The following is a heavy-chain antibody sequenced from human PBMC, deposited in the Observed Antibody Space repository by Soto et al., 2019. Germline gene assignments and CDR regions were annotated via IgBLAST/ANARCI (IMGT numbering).Heavy chain of an antibody. CDR3: ARDNRMFNY. Sequence: QVQLVESGGGVVQPGRSLRLSCAASGFIFSSYAMHWVRQAPGKGLEWVAVISYDGSNKYYADSVKGRFTISRDNSKNTLYLQMNSLRAEDTAVYYCARDNRMFNYWGQGTLVTVSS. CDR2: ISYDGSNK. V-gene: IGHV3-30-3*01. D-gene: IGHD3-10*02. CDR1: GFIFSSYA. J-gene: IGHJ4*02.